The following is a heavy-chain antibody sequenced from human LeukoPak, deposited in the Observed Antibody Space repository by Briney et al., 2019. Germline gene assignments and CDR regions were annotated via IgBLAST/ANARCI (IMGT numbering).Heavy chain of an antibody. J-gene: IGHJ4*02. V-gene: IGHV3-64*01. Sequence: GGSLRLSCAASGFTFSSYAMHWVRQAPGKGLEYVSAISSNGGSTYYANSVKGRFTISRDNSKNTLYLQKGSLRAEDMAVYYCARGTYYDFWSGHYYFDYWGQGTLVTVSS. CDR1: GFTFSSYA. CDR3: ARGTYYDFWSGHYYFDY. CDR2: ISSNGGST. D-gene: IGHD3-3*01.